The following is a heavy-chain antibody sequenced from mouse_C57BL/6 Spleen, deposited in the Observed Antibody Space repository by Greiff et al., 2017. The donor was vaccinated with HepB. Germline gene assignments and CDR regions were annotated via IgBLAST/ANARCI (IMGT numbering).Heavy chain of an antibody. CDR1: GYTFTSYW. V-gene: IGHV1-50*01. CDR3: ARGVLAY. CDR2: IDPSDSYT. Sequence: QVQLKQPGAELVKPGASVKLSCKASGYTFTSYWMQWVKQRPGQGLEWIGEIDPSDSYTNYNQKFKGKATLTVDTSSSTAYMQLSSLTSEDSAVYYCARGVLAYWGQGTLVTVSA. J-gene: IGHJ3*01. D-gene: IGHD2-14*01.